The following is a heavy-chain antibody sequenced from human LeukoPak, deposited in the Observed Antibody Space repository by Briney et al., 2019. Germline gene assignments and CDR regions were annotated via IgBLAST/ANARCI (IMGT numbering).Heavy chain of an antibody. V-gene: IGHV5-51*01. CDR1: GYSFTNYW. D-gene: IGHD5-18*01. CDR2: IYPDDSDT. J-gene: IGHJ6*03. Sequence: GESLKISCKGSGYSFTNYWIGWVRQMPGKGLEWVGIIYPDDSDTRYSPSFQGQVTISADKSISTAYLQWSSLKASDTAMYYCARQGSPELYSYGDPLRVHYYYMDVWGKGTTVTISS. CDR3: ARQGSPELYSYGDPLRVHYYYMDV.